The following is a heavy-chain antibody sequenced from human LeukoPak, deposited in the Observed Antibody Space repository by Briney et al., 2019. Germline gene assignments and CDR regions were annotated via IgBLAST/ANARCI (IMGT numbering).Heavy chain of an antibody. J-gene: IGHJ4*02. CDR2: ISSSGSTT. V-gene: IGHV3-48*04. Sequence: GRCLRLSCAAAGFTLSSYGMNWVRQAPGDGRGWVSYISSSGSTTYYADSVKGRFTISRDNAKNSLYLQMNSLRAEDTAVYYCARDLARVYYYDSSGYFDHWGQGTLVTVSS. D-gene: IGHD3-22*01. CDR3: ARDLARVYYYDSSGYFDH. CDR1: GFTLSSYG.